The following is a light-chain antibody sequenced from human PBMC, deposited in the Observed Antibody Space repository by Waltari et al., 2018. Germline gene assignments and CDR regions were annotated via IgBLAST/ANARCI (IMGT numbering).Light chain of an antibody. V-gene: IGLV3-1*01. CDR2: QRN. CDR1: RLGDKY. CDR3: QAWDSSTAHVV. J-gene: IGLJ2*01. Sequence: SYELTQPPSVSVSPGQTASITCSGDRLGDKYVCWYQQKPGQSPVLVIYQRNKRPSGIPERVSGSNSGNTAALTISGTQAMDEADYYCQAWDSSTAHVVFGGGTKLTVL.